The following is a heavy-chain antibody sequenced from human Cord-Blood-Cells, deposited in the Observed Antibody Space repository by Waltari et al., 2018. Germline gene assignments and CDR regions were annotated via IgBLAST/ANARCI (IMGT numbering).Heavy chain of an antibody. CDR3: ARLSGSYYFDY. D-gene: IGHD1-26*01. CDR1: GGSFSGYY. V-gene: IGHV4-34*01. CDR2: INHSGST. J-gene: IGHJ4*02. Sequence: QVQLQQWGAGLLKPSETLSLTCAVHGGSFSGYYWSWIRQPPGKGLEWIGEINHSGSTNYNPSLKSRVTISVDTSKNQFSLKLSSVTAADTAVYYCARLSGSYYFDYWGQGTLVTVSS.